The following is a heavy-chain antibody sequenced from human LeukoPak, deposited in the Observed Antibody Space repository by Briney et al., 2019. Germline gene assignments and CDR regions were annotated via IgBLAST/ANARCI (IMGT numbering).Heavy chain of an antibody. CDR1: GYTFTSYG. CDR3: ATPPQGSSGYYWGN. J-gene: IGHJ4*02. D-gene: IGHD3-22*01. CDR2: ISAYNGNT. Sequence: GASVKVSCKASGYTFTSYGISWVRQAPGQGLEWMGRISAYNGNTNYAQKLQGRVTMTRDTSTSTVYMELSSLRSEDTAVYYCATPPQGSSGYYWGNWGQGTLVTVSS. V-gene: IGHV1-18*01.